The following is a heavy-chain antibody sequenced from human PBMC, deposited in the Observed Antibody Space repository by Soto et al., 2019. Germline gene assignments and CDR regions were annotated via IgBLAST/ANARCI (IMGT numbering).Heavy chain of an antibody. CDR2: ISGTGDAT. CDR1: GFTFNNYA. Sequence: EVPLLDSGGGLVQPGESLRLSCAVSGFTFNNYAMSWVRQAPGKGLEWVSIISGTGDATYYADSVKGRFTISRDNSKNTLYLQMNSLRAEDTAIYYCATWGSAKNLDNWGQGALVTVSS. J-gene: IGHJ4*02. D-gene: IGHD3-16*01. CDR3: ATWGSAKNLDN. V-gene: IGHV3-23*01.